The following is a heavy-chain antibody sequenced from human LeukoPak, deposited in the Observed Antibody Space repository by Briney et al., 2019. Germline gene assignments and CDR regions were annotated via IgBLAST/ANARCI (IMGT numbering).Heavy chain of an antibody. J-gene: IGHJ3*02. CDR1: GYAFTSYD. CDR3: ARWSGSYDAFDI. Sequence: ASVKVSCKASGYAFTSYDINWVRQATGQGLEWMGWMNPNSGNTGYAQKFQGRVTITRNTSISTAYMELSSLRSEDTAVYYCARWSGSYDAFDIWGQGTIVTVSP. V-gene: IGHV1-8*01. D-gene: IGHD1-26*01. CDR2: MNPNSGNT.